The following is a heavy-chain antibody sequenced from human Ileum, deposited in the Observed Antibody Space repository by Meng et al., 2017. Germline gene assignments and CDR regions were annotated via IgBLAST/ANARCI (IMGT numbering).Heavy chain of an antibody. V-gene: IGHV3-53*04. Sequence: EVHLVESGGGLIQPGGSLRLSCAASGFSVSSHYVSWVRQAPGKGLEWVAIMYTGDRTAYAEPVKGRFTISRHHSENTLYLQMNSLRPEDTAVYYCASRPGAEAGPFDYWGQGTLVTVSS. CDR3: ASRPGAEAGPFDY. CDR2: MYTGDRT. J-gene: IGHJ4*02. CDR1: GFSVSSHY. D-gene: IGHD1-14*01.